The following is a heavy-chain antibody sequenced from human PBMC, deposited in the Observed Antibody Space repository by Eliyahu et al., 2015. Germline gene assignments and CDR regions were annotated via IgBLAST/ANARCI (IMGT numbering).Heavy chain of an antibody. D-gene: IGHD2-2*01. CDR3: THIGYCSSSTCKPGDYYYMNV. CDR1: GFTXNXAX. V-gene: IGHV3-15*01. J-gene: IGHJ6*03. CDR2: IKTKNDGVTT. Sequence: EAQLVESGGGLVEPGXSLRLSCAASGFTXNXAXMSWXRQAPGRGLEWVGPIKTKNDGVTTDYAAPVKDRFTISRDXSKNMLYLQMSSLKTEDTAVYYCTHIGYCSSSTCKPGDYYYMNVWGKGTTVTVSS.